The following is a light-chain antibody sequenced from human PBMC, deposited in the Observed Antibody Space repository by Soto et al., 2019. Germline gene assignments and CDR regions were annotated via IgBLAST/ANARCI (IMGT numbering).Light chain of an antibody. J-gene: IGLJ2*01. CDR1: SSNIGTNT. V-gene: IGLV1-44*01. CDR2: SDN. CDR3: AAWDVSLVV. Sequence: QAVVTQPPSASGTPGQRVTISCSGSSSNIGTNTVIWYQQLPGAAPKLLIYSDNQRPLGVPDRFAGSKSGTSASLAISGLQSEDEADYYCAAWDVSLVVFGGGTKVTVL.